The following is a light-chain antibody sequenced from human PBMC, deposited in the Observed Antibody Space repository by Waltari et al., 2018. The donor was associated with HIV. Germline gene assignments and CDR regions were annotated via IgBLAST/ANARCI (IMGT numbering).Light chain of an antibody. CDR1: QSVGSS. CDR2: DAS. J-gene: IGKJ2*03. V-gene: IGKV3-11*01. CDR3: QQRTNWHPYS. Sequence: EIVLTQSTATLSLSPGEKATLSCRASQSVGSSLAWYQQKPGKAPRLLIYDASNRAPGIPARFSGSGSRTDFTLTISSLEPEDFAVYYCQQRTNWHPYSFGQGTRLEIK.